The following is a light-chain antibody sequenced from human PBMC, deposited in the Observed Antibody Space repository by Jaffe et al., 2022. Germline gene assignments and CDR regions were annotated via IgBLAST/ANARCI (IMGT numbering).Light chain of an antibody. CDR2: AAS. J-gene: IGKJ1*01. V-gene: IGKV1-39*01. Sequence: DIQMTQSPSSLSASVGDRVTITCRASQSISNYLNWYQQKPGKAPKLLIYAASNLQSGVPSRFSGSGSGTDFTLTISSLQPEDFATYYCQQSYSTPWTFGQGTKVELK. CDR3: QQSYSTPWT. CDR1: QSISNY.